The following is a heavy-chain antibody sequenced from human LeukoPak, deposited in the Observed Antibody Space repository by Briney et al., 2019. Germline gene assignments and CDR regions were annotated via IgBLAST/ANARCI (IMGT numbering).Heavy chain of an antibody. Sequence: PGGSLRLSCAASGFTFSDHYMDWVRQAPGKGLEWVSSISSSSSYIYYADSVKGRFTISRDNAKNSLYLQMNSRRAEDTAVYYCARDTKDCSGGSCYRKFDYWGQGTLVTVSS. CDR1: GFTFSDHY. V-gene: IGHV3-21*01. D-gene: IGHD2-15*01. CDR2: ISSSSSYI. J-gene: IGHJ4*02. CDR3: ARDTKDCSGGSCYRKFDY.